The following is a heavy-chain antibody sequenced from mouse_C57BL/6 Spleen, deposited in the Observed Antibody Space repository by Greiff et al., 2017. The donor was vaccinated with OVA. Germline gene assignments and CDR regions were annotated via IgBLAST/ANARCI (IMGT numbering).Heavy chain of an antibody. CDR1: GYTFTSYW. J-gene: IGHJ4*01. V-gene: IGHV1-7*01. CDR3: ARRGNYGAMDD. Sequence: QVQLQQSGAELAKPGASVKLSCTASGYTFTSYWMHWVKQRPGQGLEWIGYINPSSGYTKYNQKFKDKATLTADTSSSTSYMQLSSLTYEDSAVYYCARRGNYGAMDDWGQGTSVTVSS. D-gene: IGHD2-1*01. CDR2: INPSSGYT.